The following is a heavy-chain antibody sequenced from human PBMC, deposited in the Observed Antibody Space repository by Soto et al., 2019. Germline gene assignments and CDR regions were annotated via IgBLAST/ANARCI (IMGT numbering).Heavy chain of an antibody. Sequence: QLQLQESGPGLVKPSETLSLTCTVSGGSISSSSYYWGWIRQPPGKGLEWIGSIDYSGSTYYNPSLKSRVTISVDTSKNQFSLKLSSVTAADTAVYYCARQEYSGYDYPPLFDYWGQGTLVTVSS. CDR2: IDYSGST. V-gene: IGHV4-39*01. CDR1: GGSISSSSYY. D-gene: IGHD5-12*01. CDR3: ARQEYSGYDYPPLFDY. J-gene: IGHJ4*02.